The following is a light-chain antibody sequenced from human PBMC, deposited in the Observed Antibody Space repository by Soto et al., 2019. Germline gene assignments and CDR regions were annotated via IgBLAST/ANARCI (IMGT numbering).Light chain of an antibody. V-gene: IGLV1-44*01. CDR2: ADS. J-gene: IGLJ1*01. Sequence: QSVLTQPPSASGTPGQRVTISCSGDISNIGTNSVHWYQHLPGTAPKLVIYADSQRPSGVPDRFSGSKSGTSASLAISGLQSEDDADYLCAAWDDYLNGPLFGTGTKLTVL. CDR3: AAWDDYLNGPL. CDR1: ISNIGTNS.